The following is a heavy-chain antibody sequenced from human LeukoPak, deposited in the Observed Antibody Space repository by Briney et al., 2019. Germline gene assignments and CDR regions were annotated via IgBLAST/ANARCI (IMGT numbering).Heavy chain of an antibody. J-gene: IGHJ2*01. CDR1: GGSISSGTYY. CDR2: IYTSGST. D-gene: IGHD3-22*01. Sequence: SETLSLTCTVSGGSISSGTYYWSWIRQPAGEGLEWVGRIYTSGSTNYNSSLKSRVAVSVDTSKNQFSLQLSSVTAADTAVYYCARDSRFDSSGYRHVFWFFDLWGRGTLVTVSS. V-gene: IGHV4-61*02. CDR3: ARDSRFDSSGYRHVFWFFDL.